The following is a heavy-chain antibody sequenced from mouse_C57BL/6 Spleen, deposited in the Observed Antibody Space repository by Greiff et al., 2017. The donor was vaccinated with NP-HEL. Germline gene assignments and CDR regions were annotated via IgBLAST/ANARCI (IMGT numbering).Heavy chain of an antibody. D-gene: IGHD1-1*01. CDR2: IDPSDSYT. V-gene: IGHV1-69*01. CDR1: GYTFTRYW. Sequence: VQLQQPGAELVMPGASVKLSCKASGYTFTRYWMHWVKQRPGQGLEWIGEIDPSDSYTNSNQQFKGQSTLTVDKSSSAAYMQLSSLTSEDAAVYYCARSGVGSSYFDYGGQGTTLTVSS. CDR3: ARSGVGSSYFDY. J-gene: IGHJ2*01.